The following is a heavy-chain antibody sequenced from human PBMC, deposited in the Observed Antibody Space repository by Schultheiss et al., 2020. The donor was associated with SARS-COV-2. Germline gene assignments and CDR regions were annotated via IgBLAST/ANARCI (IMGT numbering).Heavy chain of an antibody. D-gene: IGHD5-12*01. Sequence: GGSLRLSCAASGFTFSSYAMHWVRQAPGKGLEWVSVISGSGGSTYYADSVKGRFTVSRDNSKNTLYLQTNSLRAEDTAVYYCAKAYSGYGHFDYWGQGTLVTVSS. V-gene: IGHV3-23*01. CDR3: AKAYSGYGHFDY. CDR2: ISGSGGST. CDR1: GFTFSSYA. J-gene: IGHJ4*02.